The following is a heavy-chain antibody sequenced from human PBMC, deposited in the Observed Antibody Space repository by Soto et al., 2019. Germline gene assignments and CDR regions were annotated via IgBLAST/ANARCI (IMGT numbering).Heavy chain of an antibody. J-gene: IGHJ4*02. CDR2: IWYDGSNK. V-gene: IGHV3-33*01. D-gene: IGHD3-22*01. CDR1: GFTFSSYG. Sequence: GGSLRRSCGASGFTFSSYGIHWVRQAPGKGLEWVAVIWYDGSNKYYADSVKGRFTISRDNSKNTLYLQMNSLRAEDTAVYYCARERYYDSSGYYYFDYWGQGTLVTVSS. CDR3: ARERYYDSSGYYYFDY.